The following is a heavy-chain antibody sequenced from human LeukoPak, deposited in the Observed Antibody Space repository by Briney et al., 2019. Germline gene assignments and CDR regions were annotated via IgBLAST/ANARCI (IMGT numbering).Heavy chain of an antibody. CDR3: AREISLDY. CDR1: GGSISSGSYY. J-gene: IGHJ4*02. CDR2: IYTSGST. Sequence: PSETLSLTCTVSGGSISSGSYYWSRIRQPAGKGLEWIGRIYTSGSTNYNPSLKSRVTMSVDTSKNQFSLKLSSVTAADTAVYYCAREISLDYWGQGTLVTVSS. V-gene: IGHV4-61*02.